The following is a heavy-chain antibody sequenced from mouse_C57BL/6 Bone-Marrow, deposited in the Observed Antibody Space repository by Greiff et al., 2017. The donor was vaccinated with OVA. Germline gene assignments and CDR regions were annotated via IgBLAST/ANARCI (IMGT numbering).Heavy chain of an antibody. CDR3: TRSNYGGYAMDY. CDR1: GYTFTDYE. Sequence: SGAELVRPGASVTLSCKASGYTFTDYEMHWVKQTPVHGLEWIGAIDPETGGTAYNQKFKGKAILTADKSSSTAYMELRSLTSEDSAVYYCTRSNYGGYAMDYWGQGTSVTVSS. D-gene: IGHD2-5*01. J-gene: IGHJ4*01. CDR2: IDPETGGT. V-gene: IGHV1-15*01.